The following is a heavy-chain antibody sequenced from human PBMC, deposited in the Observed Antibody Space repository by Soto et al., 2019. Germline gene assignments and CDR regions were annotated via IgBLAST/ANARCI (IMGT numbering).Heavy chain of an antibody. CDR2: IYYSGST. CDR3: ARHSPRGSSGWYHRNWFDP. D-gene: IGHD6-19*01. Sequence: SETLSLTCTVSGCSISSSSYYWGWIRQPPGKGLEWIGSIYYSGSTYYNPSLKSRVTISVDTSKNQFSLKLSSVTAADTAVYYCARHSPRGSSGWYHRNWFDPWGQGTLVTVSS. CDR1: GCSISSSSYY. J-gene: IGHJ5*02. V-gene: IGHV4-39*01.